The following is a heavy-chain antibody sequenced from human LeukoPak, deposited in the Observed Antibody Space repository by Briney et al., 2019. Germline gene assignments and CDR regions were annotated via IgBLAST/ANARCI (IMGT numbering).Heavy chain of an antibody. Sequence: PSETLSLTCTVSGGSISSYYWNWIRQPPGKGLEWLGYIYYSGSTNYNPSLKSRVTISVDTSKNQFSLKLSSVTAADTAVYYCARYECSGGSCYLGYWGQGTLVTVSS. J-gene: IGHJ4*02. CDR1: GGSISSYY. V-gene: IGHV4-59*01. CDR2: IYYSGST. CDR3: ARYECSGGSCYLGY. D-gene: IGHD2-15*01.